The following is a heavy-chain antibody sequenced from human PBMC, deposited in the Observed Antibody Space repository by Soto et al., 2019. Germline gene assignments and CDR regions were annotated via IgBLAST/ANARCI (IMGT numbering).Heavy chain of an antibody. J-gene: IGHJ4*02. D-gene: IGHD3-10*01. V-gene: IGHV4-39*01. CDR1: GGSISSSSYY. CDR2: IYYSGST. Sequence: QLQLQESGPGLVKPSETLSLTCTVSGGSISSSSYYWGWIRHPPGKGLEWIGSIYYSGSTYYNPSHKSRVTISVDTSKNQFSLKLSSVTAAYTAVYYCAKSDYYGSGSYALYDYWGQGTLVTVSS. CDR3: AKSDYYGSGSYALYDY.